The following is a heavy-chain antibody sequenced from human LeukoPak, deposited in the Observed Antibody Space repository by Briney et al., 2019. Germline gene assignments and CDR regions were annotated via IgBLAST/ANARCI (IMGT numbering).Heavy chain of an antibody. Sequence: ASVKVSCKASGYTFTSYGISWVRQAPGQGLEWMGWISAYNGNTNYAQKLQGRVTMTTDTSTSTAYMELRSLRSDDTAVYYCAKDPLDIVVVPAANMGEYFQHWGQGTLVTVSS. J-gene: IGHJ1*01. CDR1: GYTFTSYG. D-gene: IGHD2-2*03. CDR3: AKDPLDIVVVPAANMGEYFQH. CDR2: ISAYNGNT. V-gene: IGHV1-18*01.